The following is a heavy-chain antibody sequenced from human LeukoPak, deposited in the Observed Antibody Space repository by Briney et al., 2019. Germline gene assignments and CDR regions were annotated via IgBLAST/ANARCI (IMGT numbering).Heavy chain of an antibody. V-gene: IGHV4-61*02. CDR2: IYHSGST. CDR1: DGSISSANYF. J-gene: IGHJ2*01. CDR3: ARVWGYCSSTSCYIYFDL. D-gene: IGHD2-2*02. Sequence: PSQTLSLTCTVSDGSISSANYFWTWIRQSAGKGLEWIGSIYHSGSTYYNPSLKSRVTISVDTSKNQFSLKLSSVTAADTAVYYCARVWGYCSSTSCYIYFDLWGRGTLVTVSS.